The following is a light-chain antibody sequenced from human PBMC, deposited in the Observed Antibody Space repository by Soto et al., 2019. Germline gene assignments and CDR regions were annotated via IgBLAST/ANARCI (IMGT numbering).Light chain of an antibody. Sequence: QAALTQPASVSGSPGQSITISCTGSNSDIGAYNYVSWFQQYPGKAPKLIISEVSNRPSGVSNRFSGSKSGTAASLTISGLQTVVEAGYFGFSVPPACTPVFGTGTKVT. CDR1: NSDIGAYNY. J-gene: IGLJ1*01. V-gene: IGLV2-14*01. CDR3: FSVPPACTPV. CDR2: EVS.